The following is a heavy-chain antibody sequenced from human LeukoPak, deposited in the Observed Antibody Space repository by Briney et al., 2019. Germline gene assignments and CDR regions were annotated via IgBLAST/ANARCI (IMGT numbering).Heavy chain of an antibody. J-gene: IGHJ4*02. V-gene: IGHV3-7*02. Sequence: GGSLRLSCAASGFTFSTCWMTWVRQAPGKGLEWVANIKQDGSEIYYVDSVKGQFTISRDNAKNSLYLQMNSLRAEDTAVYYCARVPARDSYFDYWGQGTLVTVSS. CDR1: GFTFSTCW. CDR3: ARVPARDSYFDY. D-gene: IGHD5-24*01. CDR2: IKQDGSEI.